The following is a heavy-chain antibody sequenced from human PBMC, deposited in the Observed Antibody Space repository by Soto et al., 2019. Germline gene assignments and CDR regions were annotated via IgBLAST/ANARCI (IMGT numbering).Heavy chain of an antibody. Sequence: PSETLSLTCAVYGGSFSGYYWSWIRQPPGKGLEWIGEINHSGSTNYNPSLKSRVTISVDTSKNQFSLKLSSVTAADTAVYYCARRPILSIAASQGILDYWGQGTLVTVSS. CDR3: ARRPILSIAASQGILDY. CDR2: INHSGST. J-gene: IGHJ4*02. V-gene: IGHV4-34*01. D-gene: IGHD6-6*01. CDR1: GGSFSGYY.